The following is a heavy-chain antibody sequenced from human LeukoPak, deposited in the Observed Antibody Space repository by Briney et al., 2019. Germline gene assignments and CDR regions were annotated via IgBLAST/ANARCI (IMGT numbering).Heavy chain of an antibody. J-gene: IGHJ4*02. D-gene: IGHD6-19*01. CDR1: RFTLSTYW. CDR3: ASRTAVAQIVSDY. Sequence: PGGSLRLSCAASRFTLSTYWMSWVRQAPGKGLEWVAHIKQDGSQEYYVDSVKGRFTISRDSAKNSLYLQMNSLRAEDTAVYYCASRTAVAQIVSDYWGQGTLVTVSS. CDR2: IKQDGSQE. V-gene: IGHV3-7*01.